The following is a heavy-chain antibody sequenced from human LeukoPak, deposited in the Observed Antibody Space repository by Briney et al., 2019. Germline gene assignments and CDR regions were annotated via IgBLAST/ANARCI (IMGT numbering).Heavy chain of an antibody. V-gene: IGHV4-31*03. CDR3: ARSTAMATILSWFDP. CDR1: XGXXXSGGXY. Sequence: SETLSLTCTVSXGXXXSGGXYWSWIRXXXXXXLEXIGYIYYSGSTYYNPSLKSRVTISVDTSKNQFSLKLSSVTAADTAVYYCARSTAMATILSWFDPWGQGTLVTVSS. J-gene: IGHJ5*02. CDR2: IYYSGST. D-gene: IGHD5-24*01.